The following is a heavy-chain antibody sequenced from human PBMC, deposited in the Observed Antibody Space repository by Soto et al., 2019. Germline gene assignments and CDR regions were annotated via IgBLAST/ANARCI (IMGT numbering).Heavy chain of an antibody. CDR2: IYYSGST. V-gene: IGHV4-59*08. CDR1: GGSISSYY. CDR3: ARRDSTGYYNY. Sequence: QVQLQESGPRLVKPSETLSLTCTVSGGSISSYYWSWIRQPPGKGLEWLGLIYYSGSTNYNPSLNSRVTILVDMSKNQFSLKVSSVIAADTAVYYCARRDSTGYYNYWGQGTLVTVSS. J-gene: IGHJ4*02. D-gene: IGHD3-22*01.